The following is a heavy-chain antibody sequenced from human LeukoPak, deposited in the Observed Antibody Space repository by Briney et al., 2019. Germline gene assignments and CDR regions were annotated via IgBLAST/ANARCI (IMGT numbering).Heavy chain of an antibody. V-gene: IGHV3-21*04. CDR3: VRDRGTYRPIDY. Sequence: GGSLRLSCAASGFTFTTYNMNWVRQAPGKGLEWVSSISYTGTYIYYADSVKGRFTISRDNAQNSLYLQMNSLRAEDTAIYYCVRDRGTYRPIDYWGQGTLVTVSS. CDR1: GFTFTTYN. D-gene: IGHD1-26*01. J-gene: IGHJ4*02. CDR2: ISYTGTYI.